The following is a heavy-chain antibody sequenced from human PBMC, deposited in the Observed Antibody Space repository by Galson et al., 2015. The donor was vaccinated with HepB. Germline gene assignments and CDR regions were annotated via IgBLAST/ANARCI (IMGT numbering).Heavy chain of an antibody. CDR3: ARIQWPQAGGAFDI. D-gene: IGHD5-12*01. CDR1: GYAFTSYA. Sequence: SLKVSCQASGYAFTSYAIHWVRQAPGQRLEWMGWFNTGNGDTKYSETFQGRITLTRDTSASTAYMELSSLRSEDTAVYYCARIQWPQAGGAFDIWGQGTMVSVSS. V-gene: IGHV1-3*04. J-gene: IGHJ3*02. CDR2: FNTGNGDT.